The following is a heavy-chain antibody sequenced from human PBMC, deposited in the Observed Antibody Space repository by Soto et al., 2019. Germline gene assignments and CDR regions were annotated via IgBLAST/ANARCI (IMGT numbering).Heavy chain of an antibody. CDR2: INAGNGNT. V-gene: IGHV1-3*01. D-gene: IGHD4-17*01. CDR1: GYTFTSYA. CDR3: ARMPTLYGDYDDY. J-gene: IGHJ4*02. Sequence: ASVKVSCKASGYTFTSYAMHWVRQAPGQRLEWMGWINAGNGNTKYSQKFQGRVTMTRNTSISTAYMELSSLRSEDTAVYYCARMPTLYGDYDDYWGQGTLVTVSS.